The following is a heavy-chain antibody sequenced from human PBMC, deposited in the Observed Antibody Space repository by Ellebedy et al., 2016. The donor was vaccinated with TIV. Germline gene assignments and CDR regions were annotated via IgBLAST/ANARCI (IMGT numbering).Heavy chain of an antibody. J-gene: IGHJ6*02. V-gene: IGHV1-18*01. CDR1: GYTFTSYG. D-gene: IGHD3-10*01. CDR2: ISAYNGNT. Sequence: AASVKVSCKASGYTFTSYGISWVRQAPGQGLEWMGWISAYNGNTNYAQKLQGRVTMTTDTSTSTAYMELRSLRSDDTAVYYCARDGHYYDSGSYSVYGMDVWGQGTTVTVSS. CDR3: ARDGHYYDSGSYSVYGMDV.